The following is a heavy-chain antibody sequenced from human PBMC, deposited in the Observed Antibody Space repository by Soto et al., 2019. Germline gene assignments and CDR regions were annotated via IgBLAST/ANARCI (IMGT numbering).Heavy chain of an antibody. Sequence: ESLKISFKGFGYSFTRSWISWVRQMPGKGLEWMGRIDPSDSYTNYSPSFQGHVTISADKSISTAYLQWSSLKASDTAMYYCARHRGLYGMDVWGQGTTVSVSS. CDR2: IDPSDSYT. J-gene: IGHJ6*02. V-gene: IGHV5-10-1*01. CDR3: ARHRGLYGMDV. CDR1: GYSFTRSW. D-gene: IGHD3-10*01.